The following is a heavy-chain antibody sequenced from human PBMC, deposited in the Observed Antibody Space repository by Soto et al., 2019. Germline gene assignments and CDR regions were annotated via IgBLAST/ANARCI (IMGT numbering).Heavy chain of an antibody. CDR2: ISGSGGST. Sequence: GGSLRLSCAASGFTFSSYAMSWVRQAPGKGLEWVSAISGSGGSTYYADSVKGRFTISRDNSKNTLYLQMNSLRAEDAADYYCTKDLNPPEMYYFDYWGQGTLVTVSS. CDR1: GFTFSSYA. CDR3: TKDLNPPEMYYFDY. V-gene: IGHV3-23*01. J-gene: IGHJ4*02.